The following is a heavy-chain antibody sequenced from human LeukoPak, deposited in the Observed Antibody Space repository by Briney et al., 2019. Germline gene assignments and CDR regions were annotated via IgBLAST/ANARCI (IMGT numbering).Heavy chain of an antibody. D-gene: IGHD3-3*01. V-gene: IGHV3-74*01. CDR2: INSDGSST. J-gene: IGHJ4*02. CDR1: GFTFSSYW. CDR3: ARGKIYDFWSGYLQYYFDY. Sequence: GGSLRLSCAASGFTFSSYWMHWVRQAPGKGLVWVSRINSDGSSTSCADSVKGRFTISRDNAKNTLYLQMNSLRAEDTAVYYCARGKIYDFWSGYLQYYFDYWGQGTLVTVSS.